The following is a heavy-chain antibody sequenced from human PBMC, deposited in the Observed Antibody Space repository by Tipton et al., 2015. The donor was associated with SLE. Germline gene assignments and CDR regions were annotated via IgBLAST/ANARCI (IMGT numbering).Heavy chain of an antibody. CDR1: GYSISSGYY. D-gene: IGHD5-24*01. J-gene: IGHJ3*01. V-gene: IGHV4-38-2*01. CDR2: IYHSGGT. Sequence: LRLSCAVSGYSISSGYYWGWIRQPPGKGLEWIGSIYHSGGTYYNPSLKSRVTISVDTSKNQFSLKLSSVTAADTAVYYCARADGYNSGFDWGQGTMVTVSS. CDR3: ARADGYNSGFD.